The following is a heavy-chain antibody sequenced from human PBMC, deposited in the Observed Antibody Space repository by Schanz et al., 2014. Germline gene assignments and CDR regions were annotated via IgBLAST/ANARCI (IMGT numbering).Heavy chain of an antibody. D-gene: IGHD3-10*01. CDR3: ARSGGTVFDY. V-gene: IGHV3-11*01. CDR1: GFPFSDYF. Sequence: QVQLVDSGGGLVKPGGSLRLSCTASGFPFSDYFMAWIRQPPGRGLEWVSYIGNGGVTIYYADSVKGRFTISRDNTKNTLYLQMNTPRAEYTAVYYCARSGGTVFDYWAQGTLVTVSS. CDR2: IGNGGVTI. J-gene: IGHJ4*02.